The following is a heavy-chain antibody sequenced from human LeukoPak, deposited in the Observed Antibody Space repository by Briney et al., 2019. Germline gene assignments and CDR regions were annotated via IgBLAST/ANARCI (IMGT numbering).Heavy chain of an antibody. D-gene: IGHD3-3*01. CDR2: INPSGGST. CDR3: ARGPYYDFWSAEAFDI. J-gene: IGHJ4*02. Sequence: GASVKVSCKASGYTFTTYYMHWVRQAPGQGLEWMTIINPSGGSTSYAQKFQGRVTMTRDTSTSTVYMELSSLRSEDTAVYYCARGPYYDFWSAEAFDIWGQGTLVTVSS. CDR1: GYTFTTYY. V-gene: IGHV1-46*01.